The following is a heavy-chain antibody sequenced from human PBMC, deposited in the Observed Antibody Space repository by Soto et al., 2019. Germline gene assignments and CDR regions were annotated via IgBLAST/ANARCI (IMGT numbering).Heavy chain of an antibody. J-gene: IGHJ4*02. D-gene: IGHD3-22*01. Sequence: PGGSLRLSCTTSGFTFGDYYMTWVRQAPGKGLEWVGFIRSKVYGGTEYAASVKGRFTISRDDSKSVAYLQMNNLRTEDTAVYYCARDLYQYDRSGYQGPAHLESWGQGTLVTVSS. V-gene: IGHV3-49*04. CDR2: IRSKVYGGT. CDR1: GFTFGDYY. CDR3: ARDLYQYDRSGYQGPAHLES.